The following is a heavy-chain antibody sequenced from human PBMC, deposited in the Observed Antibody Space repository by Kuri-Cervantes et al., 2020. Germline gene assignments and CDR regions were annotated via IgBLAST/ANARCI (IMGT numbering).Heavy chain of an antibody. Sequence: GGSLRLSCAASGFTFSSYAMHWVRQAPGKGLEWVAVISYDGSNKYYADSVKGRFTISRDNAKNSLYLQMNSLRAEDTAVYYCARDPSGWYIASYFDYWGRGTLVTVSS. V-gene: IGHV3-30-3*01. J-gene: IGHJ4*02. D-gene: IGHD6-19*01. CDR3: ARDPSGWYIASYFDY. CDR2: ISYDGSNK. CDR1: GFTFSSYA.